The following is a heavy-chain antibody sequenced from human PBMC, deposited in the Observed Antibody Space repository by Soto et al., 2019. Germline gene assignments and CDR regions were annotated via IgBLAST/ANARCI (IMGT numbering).Heavy chain of an antibody. Sequence: QVPLVQSGGELKKPGASVKVSCQASGYTFTNYAISWVRQAPGRGLEWMGWVNTYNGNPNYAQIFPGRVTMTTDTSTGTAYMELRSLKSDDSAIYYCARDSQYSTSWQRFDSWGQGTLVTVSS. CDR1: GYTFTNYA. CDR2: VNTYNGNP. D-gene: IGHD6-13*01. V-gene: IGHV1-18*01. J-gene: IGHJ4*02. CDR3: ARDSQYSTSWQRFDS.